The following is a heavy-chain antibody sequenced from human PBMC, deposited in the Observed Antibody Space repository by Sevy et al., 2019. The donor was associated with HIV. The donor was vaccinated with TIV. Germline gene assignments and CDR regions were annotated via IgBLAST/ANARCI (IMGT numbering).Heavy chain of an antibody. J-gene: IGHJ5*02. D-gene: IGHD2-2*02. V-gene: IGHV4-4*07. CDR3: ARDSIHTANWFDP. CDR1: GGSISSYY. CDR2: ISTSGTT. Sequence: SETLSLTCTVSGGSISSYYWSWIRQPAGKGLECIGRISTSGTTNYNPPLKSRVTMSVETSKNQLSLRLSSVTAADTAVYYCARDSIHTANWFDPWGQGTLVTVSS.